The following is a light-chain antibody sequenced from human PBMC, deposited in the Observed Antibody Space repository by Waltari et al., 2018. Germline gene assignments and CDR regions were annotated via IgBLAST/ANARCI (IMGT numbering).Light chain of an antibody. CDR2: DKE. CDR3: GSWDSSLSGHV. J-gene: IGLJ1*01. Sequence: QSVLTQPPSVSAAPGQKVSISCSGSTSNIGNNFVSWYQQFAGTAPKLLIYDKENPPSGIRDRFSGSKSGTSATLDIPGLVTGDEADYYCGSWDSSLSGHVFGTGTKVTVL. V-gene: IGLV1-51*01. CDR1: TSNIGNNF.